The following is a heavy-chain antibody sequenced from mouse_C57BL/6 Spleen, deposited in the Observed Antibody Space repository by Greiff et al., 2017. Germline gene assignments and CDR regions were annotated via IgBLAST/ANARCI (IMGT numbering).Heavy chain of an antibody. CDR1: GFTFSSYT. CDR3: ARQSSSGYGGDYAMDY. CDR2: ISGGGGNT. Sequence: EVKVEESGGGLVKPGGSLKLSCAASGFTFSSYTMSWVRQTPEKRLEWVATISGGGGNTYYPDSVKGRFTISRDNAKKTLYLQMSSLRSEDTALYYCARQSSSGYGGDYAMDYWGQGTSVTVSS. V-gene: IGHV5-9*01. J-gene: IGHJ4*01. D-gene: IGHD3-2*02.